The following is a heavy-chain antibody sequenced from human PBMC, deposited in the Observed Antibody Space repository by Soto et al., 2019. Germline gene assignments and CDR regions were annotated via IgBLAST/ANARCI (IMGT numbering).Heavy chain of an antibody. V-gene: IGHV4-30-2*01. J-gene: IGHJ4*02. D-gene: IGHD4-17*01. CDR3: ARGGATVTLDY. CDR1: GGSISSGGYS. Sequence: PSETLSLTCAVSGGSISSGGYSWSWIRQPPGKGLEWIGYIYHSGSTYYNPSLKSRVTISADRSKNQFSLKLSSVTAADTAVYYCARGGATVTLDYWGQGTLVTVSS. CDR2: IYHSGST.